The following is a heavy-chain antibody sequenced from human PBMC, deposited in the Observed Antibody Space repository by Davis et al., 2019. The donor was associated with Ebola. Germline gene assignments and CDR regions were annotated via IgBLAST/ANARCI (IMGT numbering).Heavy chain of an antibody. CDR3: ARASAAGYYYYYGMDV. V-gene: IGHV1-69*13. Sequence: SVKVSCKASGGTFSSYASSWVRQAPGQGLEWMGGIIPIFGTANYAQKFQGRVTITADESTSTAYMELSSLRSEDTAVYYCARASAAGYYYYYGMDVWGQGTTVTVSS. J-gene: IGHJ6*02. CDR1: GGTFSSYA. D-gene: IGHD6-13*01. CDR2: IIPIFGTA.